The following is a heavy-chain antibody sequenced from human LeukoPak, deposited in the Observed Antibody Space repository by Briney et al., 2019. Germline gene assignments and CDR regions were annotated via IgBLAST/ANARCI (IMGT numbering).Heavy chain of an antibody. CDR2: INPDGSNS. J-gene: IGHJ4*02. CDR3: VRQAVSGDSGIAY. CDR1: GFTFRNYA. Sequence: GGSLRLSCAASGFTFRNYAMSWVRQAPGKGLEWASRINPDGSNSNYADSVKGRFTMSRDNAKNTVYLQMDSLRAEDTALFYCVRQAVSGDSGIAYWGRGTLVTVSS. V-gene: IGHV3-74*01. D-gene: IGHD2-21*02.